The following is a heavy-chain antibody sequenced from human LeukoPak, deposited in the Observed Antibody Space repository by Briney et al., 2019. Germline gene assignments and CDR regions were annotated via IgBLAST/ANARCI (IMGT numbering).Heavy chain of an antibody. J-gene: IGHJ3*02. CDR1: GGSISSYY. Sequence: SETLSLTCTVSGGSISSYYWSWIRQPPGKGLEWIGCIYYSGSTNYNPSLKSRVTISVDTSKNQFSLKLSSVTAADTAVYYCARGRYFDWLLSTGGAFDIWGQGTMVTVSS. V-gene: IGHV4-59*01. CDR3: ARGRYFDWLLSTGGAFDI. CDR2: IYYSGST. D-gene: IGHD3-9*01.